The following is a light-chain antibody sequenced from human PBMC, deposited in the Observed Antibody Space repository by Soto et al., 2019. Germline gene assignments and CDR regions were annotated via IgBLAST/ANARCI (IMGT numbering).Light chain of an antibody. CDR2: GAS. V-gene: IGKV3-15*01. CDR1: QSVSTN. CDR3: QQYHNWPTWT. Sequence: EVVMTQSPATLSVSPGERVTLSCRASQSVSTNLAWYQQIPGQAPRLLISGASTRATGVPPRFSGSGSGTEFTLTISSLQSVDSAVYYCQQYHNWPTWTFGQGTKVDIK. J-gene: IGKJ1*01.